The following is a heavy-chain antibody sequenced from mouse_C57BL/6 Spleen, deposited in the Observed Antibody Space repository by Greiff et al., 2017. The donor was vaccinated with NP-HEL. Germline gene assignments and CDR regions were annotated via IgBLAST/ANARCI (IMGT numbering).Heavy chain of an antibody. Sequence: VQLQQSGAELVRPGTSVKVSCKASGYAFTNYLIEWVKQRPGQGLEWIGVINPGSGGTNYNEKFKGKATLTADKSSSTAYMQLSSLTSEDSAVYFCAREGDYGSSYFDYWGQGTTLTVSS. CDR2: INPGSGGT. V-gene: IGHV1-54*01. CDR3: AREGDYGSSYFDY. J-gene: IGHJ2*01. CDR1: GYAFTNYL. D-gene: IGHD1-1*01.